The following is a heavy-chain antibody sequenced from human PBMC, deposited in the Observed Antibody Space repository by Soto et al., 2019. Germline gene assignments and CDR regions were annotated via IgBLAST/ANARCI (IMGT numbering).Heavy chain of an antibody. J-gene: IGHJ4*02. Sequence: SETLSLTCAVYGGSFSGYYWSWIRQPPGKGLEWIGEINHSGSTNYNPSLKSRVTISVDTSKNQFSLKLSSVTAADTAVYYCASTAAGTMYYFDYWGQGTLVTVSS. V-gene: IGHV4-34*01. CDR3: ASTAAGTMYYFDY. CDR2: INHSGST. CDR1: GGSFSGYY. D-gene: IGHD6-13*01.